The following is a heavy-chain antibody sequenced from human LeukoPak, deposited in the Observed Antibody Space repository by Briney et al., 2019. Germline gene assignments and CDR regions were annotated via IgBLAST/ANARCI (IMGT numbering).Heavy chain of an antibody. CDR2: IYSGGST. Sequence: HPGGSLRLSCATSGFTVSSNYMSWVRQAPGKGLEWVSVIYSGGSTYYADSVKGRFTISRDNSKNTLYLQMNSLRDEDTAVYYCASTGGIDYYDSSGYDLFDYWGQGTLVTVSS. CDR1: GFTVSSNY. V-gene: IGHV3-66*01. J-gene: IGHJ4*02. CDR3: ASTGGIDYYDSSGYDLFDY. D-gene: IGHD3-22*01.